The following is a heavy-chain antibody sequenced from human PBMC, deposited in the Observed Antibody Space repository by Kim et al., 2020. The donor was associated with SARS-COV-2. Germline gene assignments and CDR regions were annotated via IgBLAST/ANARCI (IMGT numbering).Heavy chain of an antibody. J-gene: IGHJ4*02. D-gene: IGHD3-10*01. Sequence: SVKGRFTISRDNSKNTLYLQMNSLRAEDTAVYYCARDIMVRGVINPGGYWGQGTLVTVSS. V-gene: IGHV3-30*07. CDR3: ARDIMVRGVINPGGY.